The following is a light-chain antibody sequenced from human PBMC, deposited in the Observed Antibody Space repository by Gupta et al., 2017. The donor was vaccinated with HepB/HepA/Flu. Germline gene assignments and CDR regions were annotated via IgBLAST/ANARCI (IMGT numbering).Light chain of an antibody. V-gene: IGLV4-69*02. J-gene: IGLJ2*01. CDR3: TTRSTVGV. CDR1: SGHSTYA. Sequence: HLVLPPSPSASASLGASVKLTCTLISGHSTYAISWHQQKPENGPRYLRILNRDGSHSKGDGIPFCFSGASSADARTLRLSRVESEDEYYYYSTTRSTVGVFGGGTKLTVL. CDR2: LNRDGSH.